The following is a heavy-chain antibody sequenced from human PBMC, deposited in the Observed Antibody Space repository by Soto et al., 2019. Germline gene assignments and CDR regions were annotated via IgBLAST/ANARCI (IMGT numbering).Heavy chain of an antibody. CDR2: VSYDGSYK. J-gene: IGHJ2*01. CDR1: GITFSKYG. Sequence: QVQLVESGGGVVQPGRSPRLSCAASGITFSKYGMHWVRQAPGKGLEWVAGVSYDGSYKFYADFVEGRFTISRDNSKNTLYLQMNRLRVEDTAVYYCAKDEGAVARRTNEGNWDFDHWGRGTLVTVSS. D-gene: IGHD6-19*01. V-gene: IGHV3-30*18. CDR3: AKDEGAVARRTNEGNWDFDH.